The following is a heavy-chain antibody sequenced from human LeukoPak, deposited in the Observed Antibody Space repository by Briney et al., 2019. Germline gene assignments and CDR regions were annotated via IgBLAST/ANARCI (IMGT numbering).Heavy chain of an antibody. J-gene: IGHJ4*02. CDR1: GFTFSSYA. V-gene: IGHV3-30*01. CDR2: ISYDGSNK. CDR3: ARDRFNPFDY. Sequence: PGGSLRLSCAASGFTFSSYAMHWVRQAPGKGLEWVAVISYDGSNKYYADSVKGRFTISRDNSKNTLYLQMNSLRAEDTAVYYCARDRFNPFDYWGQGTLVTVSS. D-gene: IGHD1-14*01.